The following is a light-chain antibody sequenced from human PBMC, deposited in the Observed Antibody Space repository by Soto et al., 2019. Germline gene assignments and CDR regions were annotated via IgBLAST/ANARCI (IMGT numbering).Light chain of an antibody. J-gene: IGLJ3*02. Sequence: QSVLTQPPSVSGAPGQRVTISCTGSSSNIGAGYDVHWYQQLPGTAPKLLIYGNSNRPSGVPDRFSGSNSGTSASLAITGLRVQDEADYSSQSYDSSRSGWVFGGGTKLTVL. CDR1: SSNIGAGYD. CDR2: GNS. V-gene: IGLV1-40*01. CDR3: QSYDSSRSGWV.